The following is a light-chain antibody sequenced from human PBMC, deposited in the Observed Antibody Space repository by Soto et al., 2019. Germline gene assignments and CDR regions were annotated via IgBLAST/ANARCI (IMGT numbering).Light chain of an antibody. CDR3: HKYGSLSWT. J-gene: IGKJ1*01. V-gene: IGKV3-20*01. CDR2: GAS. Sequence: EIVLTQSPGTLSLSPGERATLSCRASQSVSSSYLAWYQQKPGQAPRLLIYGASSRATGISDRFSGSGSGTDFTITISRLEPEDFEVYYSHKYGSLSWTFRQGTKV. CDR1: QSVSSSY.